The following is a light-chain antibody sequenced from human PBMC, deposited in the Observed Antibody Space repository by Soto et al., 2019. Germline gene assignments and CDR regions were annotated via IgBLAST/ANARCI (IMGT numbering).Light chain of an antibody. CDR1: QSVSSSY. Sequence: EIVLTQSPGTLSLSPGERATLSCRASQSVSSSYLAWYQQKPGQAPRLLIYGASSRATGIPDRFSGSGSGTDFTLTISRLEPEDFAVYYSQQYGRSPYTFGQGTKLEIK. CDR2: GAS. CDR3: QQYGRSPYT. V-gene: IGKV3-20*01. J-gene: IGKJ2*01.